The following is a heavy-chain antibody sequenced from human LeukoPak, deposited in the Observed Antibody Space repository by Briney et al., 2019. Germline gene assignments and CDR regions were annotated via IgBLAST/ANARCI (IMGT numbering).Heavy chain of an antibody. D-gene: IGHD3-16*01. Sequence: GGSLRLSCGASGFRFESHTMGWVRQAPGKGLEWISSITSGSTTVYYGDSVRGRITVSRDNAKNSLYLQMNNMRVSDTAVYFCARDVGDGEYFFDFWGQGTLVSVSS. CDR2: ITSGSTTV. CDR1: GFRFESHT. V-gene: IGHV3-48*04. CDR3: ARDVGDGEYFFDF. J-gene: IGHJ4*02.